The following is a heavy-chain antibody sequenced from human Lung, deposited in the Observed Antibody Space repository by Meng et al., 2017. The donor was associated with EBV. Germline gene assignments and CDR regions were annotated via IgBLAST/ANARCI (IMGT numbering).Heavy chain of an antibody. CDR1: GFTFSNYG. CDR3: ARDRNWNDGNYFDS. D-gene: IGHD1-1*01. V-gene: IGHV3-33*01. CDR2: IWFDGSKK. J-gene: IGHJ4*02. Sequence: QVQLVESGGCVGQPGKSLGLSCAASGFTFSNYGMHWVRQAPGKGLEWVALIWFDGSKKYFGDSVKGRFTISRDNSKNTLYLQMNSLRVEDTAVYFCARDRNWNDGNYFDSWGQGTLVTVSS.